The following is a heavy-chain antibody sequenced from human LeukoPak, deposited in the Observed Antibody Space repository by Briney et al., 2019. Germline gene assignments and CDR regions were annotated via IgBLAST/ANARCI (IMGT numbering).Heavy chain of an antibody. CDR3: ARALRYEIRYNWNDNKLCYFDY. CDR1: GYTFTSYD. D-gene: IGHD1-1*01. CDR2: MNPNSGNT. V-gene: IGHV1-8*01. Sequence: ASVKVSCKASGYTFTSYDINWVRQATGQGLEWMGWMNPNSGNTGYAHKFQGRVTMTRNTSISTAYMKLSSLRSEDTAVYYCARALRYEIRYNWNDNKLCYFDYWGQGTLVTVSS. J-gene: IGHJ4*02.